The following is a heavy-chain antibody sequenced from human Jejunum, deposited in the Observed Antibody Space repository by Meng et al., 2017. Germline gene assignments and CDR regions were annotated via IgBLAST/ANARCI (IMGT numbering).Heavy chain of an antibody. V-gene: IGHV3-49*04. J-gene: IGHJ6*02. CDR1: GFNPGDYA. CDR2: IRKRSYSGTT. CDR3: TRDEGHRVDTPMVDYYYYGMDV. D-gene: IGHD5-18*01. Sequence: GESLKISCTGSGFNPGDYAMNWVRQAPGKGLEWVGFIRKRSYSGTTEYAASVKGRFIISRDDSKNVAYLQMNSLKTEDTGVYYCTRDEGHRVDTPMVDYYYYGMDVWGQGTTVTVSS.